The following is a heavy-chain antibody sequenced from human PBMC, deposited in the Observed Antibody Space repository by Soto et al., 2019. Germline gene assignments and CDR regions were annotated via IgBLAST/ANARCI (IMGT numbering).Heavy chain of an antibody. CDR3: AKYRRSSSSPDY. V-gene: IGHV3-30*18. Sequence: QVQLVESGGGVVQPGRSLRLSCAASGFTFSSYGMHWVRQAPGKGLEWVAVISYDGSNKYYADSVKGRFTISRDNSKNTLYLQMNSLRAEDTAVYYCAKYRRSSSSPDYWGQGTLVTVSS. CDR1: GFTFSSYG. CDR2: ISYDGSNK. D-gene: IGHD6-6*01. J-gene: IGHJ4*02.